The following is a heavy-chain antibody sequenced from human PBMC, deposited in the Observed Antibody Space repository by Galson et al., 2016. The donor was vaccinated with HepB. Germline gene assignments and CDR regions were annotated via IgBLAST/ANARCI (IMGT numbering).Heavy chain of an antibody. V-gene: IGHV4-61*01. CDR2: ISDSEST. CDR1: GGSVSSASHY. D-gene: IGHD2-2*02. J-gene: IGHJ6*02. Sequence: ETLSLTCTASGGSVSSASHYWSWVRQPTGKGLEWIGYISDSESTNYNPSLKGRVTISLDRSKNQFSLRLNSVIAADTAVYYCAKDEGFYNGMDFWGQGTTVTVSS. CDR3: AKDEGFYNGMDF.